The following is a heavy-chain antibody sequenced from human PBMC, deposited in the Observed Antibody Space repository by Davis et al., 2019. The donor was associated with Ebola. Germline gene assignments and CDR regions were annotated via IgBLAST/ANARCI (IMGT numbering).Heavy chain of an antibody. CDR1: GASIASGGYS. V-gene: IGHV4-34*01. CDR3: ARLVVAVAKAGFDP. Sequence: SETLSLTCAVSGASIASGGYSWSWIRQPPGKGLEWIGEINHSGSTNYNPSLKSRVTISVDTSKNQFSLKLSSVTAADTAVYYCARLVVAVAKAGFDPWGQGTLVTVSS. CDR2: INHSGST. J-gene: IGHJ5*02. D-gene: IGHD6-19*01.